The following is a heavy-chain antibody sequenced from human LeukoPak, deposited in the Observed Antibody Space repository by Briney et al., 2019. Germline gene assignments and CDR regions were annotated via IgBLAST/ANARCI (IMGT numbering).Heavy chain of an antibody. D-gene: IGHD3-22*01. J-gene: IGHJ4*02. CDR1: GYTFTSYD. CDR2: MNPNSGNT. Sequence: ASVKVSCKASGYTFTSYDINWVRQATGQGLEWMGWMNPNSGNTGYAQKFQGRVTMTRNTSISTAYMELSSLRSEDTAVYYCARVSNYYDSSGYYYVYFDYWGQGTLVTVSS. V-gene: IGHV1-8*01. CDR3: ARVSNYYDSSGYYYVYFDY.